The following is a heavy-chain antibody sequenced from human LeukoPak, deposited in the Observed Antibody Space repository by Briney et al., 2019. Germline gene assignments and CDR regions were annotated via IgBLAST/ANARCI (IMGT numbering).Heavy chain of an antibody. CDR3: ARDSGTTGEVKFDP. J-gene: IGHJ5*02. V-gene: IGHV4-59*01. Sequence: PSETLSLTCTVSGGSISSYYWSWIRQPPGKGLEWIGYIYYSGSTSYNPSLKSRVIMSVDWSKNQFSLKLSSVTAADTAVYYCARDSGTTGEVKFDPWGQGTLVTVSS. CDR1: GGSISSYY. CDR2: IYYSGST. D-gene: IGHD3-10*01.